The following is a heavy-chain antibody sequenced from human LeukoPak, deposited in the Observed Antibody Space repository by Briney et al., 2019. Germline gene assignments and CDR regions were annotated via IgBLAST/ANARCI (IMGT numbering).Heavy chain of an antibody. V-gene: IGHV1-46*01. CDR3: ERDNSVGDTAWWFDP. Sequence: ASVKVSCKASGYTFTSYGISWVRQAPGQGLEWMGLINPSGSSTSYAQKFQGRLSLTRDMSTSTDYMELSSLRSEDTAVYYCERDNSVGDTAWWFDPWGQGTLVTVSS. CDR2: INPSGSST. CDR1: GYTFTSYG. D-gene: IGHD1-26*01. J-gene: IGHJ5*02.